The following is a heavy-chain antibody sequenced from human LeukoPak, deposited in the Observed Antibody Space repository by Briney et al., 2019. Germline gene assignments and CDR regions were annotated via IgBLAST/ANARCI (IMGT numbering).Heavy chain of an antibody. V-gene: IGHV3-23*01. CDR3: ARGAGYDILTGYYKMDWFDP. CDR2: ISGSGGST. D-gene: IGHD3-9*01. CDR1: GFTFSSYA. J-gene: IGHJ5*02. Sequence: PGGSLRLSCAASGFTFSSYAMSWVRQAPGKGLEWVSAISGSGGSTYYADSVKGRFTISRDNSKNTLYLQMNSLRAEDTAVYYCARGAGYDILTGYYKMDWFDPWGQGTLVTVSP.